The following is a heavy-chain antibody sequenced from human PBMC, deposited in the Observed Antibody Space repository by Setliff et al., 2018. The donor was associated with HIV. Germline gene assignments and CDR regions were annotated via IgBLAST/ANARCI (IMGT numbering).Heavy chain of an antibody. CDR1: GGSFGVYR. CDR2: IDSSGTT. V-gene: IGHV4-4*07. J-gene: IGHJ5*02. Sequence: SETLSLTCTISGGSFGVYRWSWIRQSAGRGLEWIGRIDSSGTTDYKPSLKGRVAISVDTSRNQFSLRVTSVAAADTAVYFCARDRHSSGLGSYGPWGPGILVTVSS. CDR3: ARDRHSSGLGSYGP. D-gene: IGHD3-10*01.